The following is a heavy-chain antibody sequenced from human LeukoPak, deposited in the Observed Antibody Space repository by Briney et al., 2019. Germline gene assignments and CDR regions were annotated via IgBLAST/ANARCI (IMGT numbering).Heavy chain of an antibody. J-gene: IGHJ4*02. CDR2: IRSKANSYAT. Sequence: GGSPRLSCAASGFSFSGSAIHWVRQASGKGLEWVGQIRSKANSYATVYAASVKGRFTISRDDSKNTAYLQMNSLKTEDTAVYYCTTDPPYDGSDYPGDYWGQGTLVTVSS. CDR3: TTDPPYDGSDYPGDY. CDR1: GFSFSGSA. V-gene: IGHV3-73*01. D-gene: IGHD3-22*01.